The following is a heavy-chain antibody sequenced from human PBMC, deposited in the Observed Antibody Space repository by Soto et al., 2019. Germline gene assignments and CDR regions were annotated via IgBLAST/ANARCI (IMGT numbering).Heavy chain of an antibody. CDR3: ARQTASHHFDS. CDR2: IYYSGST. D-gene: IGHD6-25*01. J-gene: IGHJ4*02. Sequence: PSETLSLTCIVSGGSISSDSHYWDWIRQPPGKGLEWIGSIYYSGSTYYNPSLKSRVTISVDTSKNHFSLKLTSVTAADTAVYYCARQTASHHFDSWGQGTLVTVSS. CDR1: GGSISSDSHY. V-gene: IGHV4-39*01.